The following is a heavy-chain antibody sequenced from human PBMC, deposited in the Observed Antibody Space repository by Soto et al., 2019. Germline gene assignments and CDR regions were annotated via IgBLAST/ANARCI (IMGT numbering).Heavy chain of an antibody. D-gene: IGHD6-13*01. Sequence: QLQLQESGPGLVKPSETLSLTCTVSGGSIISSSCYWGWIRQPPGKGLEWIGSIYYSGSTYHNPSLKSRVTISVDTSKNQFSLTLSSVTAADTAVYYCARRIAAAGTLDWGQGTLVTVSS. J-gene: IGHJ4*02. CDR1: GGSIISSSCY. V-gene: IGHV4-39*01. CDR2: IYYSGST. CDR3: ARRIAAAGTLD.